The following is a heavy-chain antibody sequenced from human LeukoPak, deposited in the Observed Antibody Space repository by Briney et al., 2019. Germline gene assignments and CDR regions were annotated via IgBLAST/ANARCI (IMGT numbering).Heavy chain of an antibody. D-gene: IGHD3-22*01. CDR3: AKAGDEYYYDSSGSMHFDH. Sequence: GGSLRLSCAASGFTFDDYAMHGVGQAPGKGLEWVSGISWNSGSIVYADSVKGGFTISRDNAKTSLYLQMTSLRAEDTAVYYCAKAGDEYYYDSSGSMHFDHWGQGTLVTVSS. J-gene: IGHJ4*02. CDR2: ISWNSGSI. CDR1: GFTFDDYA. V-gene: IGHV3-9*01.